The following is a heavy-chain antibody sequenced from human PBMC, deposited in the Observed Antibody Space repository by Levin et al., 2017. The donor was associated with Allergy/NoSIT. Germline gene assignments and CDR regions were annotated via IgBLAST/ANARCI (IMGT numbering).Heavy chain of an antibody. Sequence: ESLKISCSVSGGSISGYYWTWIRQPPGKGLEWIANMYSSANINYNPSLKSRVTISLDTSKKVISLKMRSLTDADTAVYFCARGTHDSQSSGYYYFDSWGHGTLVTVSS. CDR1: GGSISGYY. D-gene: IGHD3-22*01. V-gene: IGHV4-59*01. CDR3: ARGTHDSQSSGYYYFDS. J-gene: IGHJ4*01. CDR2: MYSSANI.